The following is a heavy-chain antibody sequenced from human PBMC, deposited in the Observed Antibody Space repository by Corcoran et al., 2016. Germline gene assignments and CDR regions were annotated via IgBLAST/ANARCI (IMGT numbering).Heavy chain of an antibody. CDR3: ARGLRIAARRFDY. J-gene: IGHJ4*02. CDR2: INPSGST. D-gene: IGHD6-6*01. CDR1: GGSFSGYY. V-gene: IGHV4-34*01. Sequence: QVQLQQWGAGLLKPSETLSLTCAVYGGSFSGYYWRWIRQPPGKGLEWIGEINPSGSTNYNPYLKSRVTISVDTSKNQFSLTLSSVTAADTAVYYCARGLRIAARRFDYWGQGTLVTVSS.